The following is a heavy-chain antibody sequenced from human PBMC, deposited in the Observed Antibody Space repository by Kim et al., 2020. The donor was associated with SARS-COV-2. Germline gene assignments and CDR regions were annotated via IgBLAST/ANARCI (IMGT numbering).Heavy chain of an antibody. D-gene: IGHD6-13*01. V-gene: IGHV3-30*01. CDR3: ARDRDAHIAADGFCDY. J-gene: IGHJ4*02. Sequence: SGKGRVTISREKSKNTLYLQMNSLGAGDTAVYYCARDRDAHIAADGFCDYWGQGTLVTVSS.